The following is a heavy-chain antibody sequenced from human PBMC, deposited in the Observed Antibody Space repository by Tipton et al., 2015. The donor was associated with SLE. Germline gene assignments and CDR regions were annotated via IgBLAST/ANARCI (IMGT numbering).Heavy chain of an antibody. CDR3: ARLVSSGWSFDY. CDR1: GGSISSYY. D-gene: IGHD6-19*01. CDR2: IYTSGST. V-gene: IGHV4-4*09. Sequence: TLSLTCAVYGGSISSYYWSWVRQPPGKGLEWIGYIYTSGSTNYNPSLKSRVTISVDTSKNQFSLKLSSVTAADTAVCYCARLVSSGWSFDYWGQGTLVTVSS. J-gene: IGHJ4*02.